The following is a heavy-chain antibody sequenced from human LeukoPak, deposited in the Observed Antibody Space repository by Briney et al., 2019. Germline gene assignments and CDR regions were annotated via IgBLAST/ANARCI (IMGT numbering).Heavy chain of an antibody. J-gene: IGHJ4*02. CDR1: GFTFTSYS. CDR2: ITNDGSST. D-gene: IGHD5-18*01. V-gene: IGHV3-74*01. Sequence: GGSLRLSCAASGFTFTSYSMNWVRQAPGKGLVWVSRITNDGSSTTYADSVKGRFTISRDNAKNMLYLQVNSLRAEDTAVYYCARGPTAPLDYWGQGTLVTVSS. CDR3: ARGPTAPLDY.